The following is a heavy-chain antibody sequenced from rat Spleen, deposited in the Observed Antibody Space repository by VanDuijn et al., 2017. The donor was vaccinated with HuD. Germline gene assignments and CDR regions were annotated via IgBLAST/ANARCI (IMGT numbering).Heavy chain of an antibody. J-gene: IGHJ2*01. CDR3: TRAYPGPRGDY. Sequence: EVQLVESGGGLVQPGRSMKLSCAASGFTFNNYWMTWIRQAPGKGLAWVASITNTGGGTYYTDSVKGRFTISRDNAKNALYLQLNSLRSEDTATYYCTRAYPGPRGDYWGQGVMVTVSS. D-gene: IGHD1-4*01. CDR1: GFTFNNYW. CDR2: ITNTGGGT. V-gene: IGHV5-31*01.